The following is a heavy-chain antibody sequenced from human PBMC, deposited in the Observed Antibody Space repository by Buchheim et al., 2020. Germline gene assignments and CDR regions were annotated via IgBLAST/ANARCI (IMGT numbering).Heavy chain of an antibody. D-gene: IGHD6-19*01. CDR1: GGSITTNDYS. J-gene: IGHJ5*02. V-gene: IGHV4-30-2*01. CDR2: IYHSGST. Sequence: QLQESGSGVVKPSQTLSLTCAVSGGSITTNDYSWSWIRQPPGKGLEWIGYIYHSGSTQYNPSLKSRITISVGRSKNQFSLKLSSVTAADTAVYYCARKRSSGWLLPWGQGTL. CDR3: ARKRSSGWLLP.